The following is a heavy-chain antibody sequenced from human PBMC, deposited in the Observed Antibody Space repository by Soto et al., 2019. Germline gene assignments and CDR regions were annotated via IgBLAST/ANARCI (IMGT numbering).Heavy chain of an antibody. V-gene: IGHV3-30*01. CDR1: GFTFSSCA. CDR2: ISTDGRDK. D-gene: IGHD6-13*01. Sequence: VQLVESGGGVVQPGRSLRLSCAASGFTFSSCAMHWVRQAPGKGLEWVAVISTDGRDKYHADSVKGRFTISRDNSKNTLFVQMNSLRPEDTAVYYCAKDHDLAAAGYYFDYWGQGTLVTVSS. J-gene: IGHJ4*02. CDR3: AKDHDLAAAGYYFDY.